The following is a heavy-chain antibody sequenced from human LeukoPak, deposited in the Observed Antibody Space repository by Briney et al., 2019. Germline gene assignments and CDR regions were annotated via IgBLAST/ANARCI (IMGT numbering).Heavy chain of an antibody. D-gene: IGHD3-22*01. Sequence: SETLSLTCTVSGGSISSSSYYWGWIRQPPGKGLEWIGGIYSSGSTYYNPSLKSRVTISVDTSKNQFSLKLSSVTAADTAVYYCARIVVADFDYWGQGTLVTVSS. J-gene: IGHJ4*02. CDR2: IYSSGST. CDR3: ARIVVADFDY. CDR1: GGSISSSSYY. V-gene: IGHV4-39*01.